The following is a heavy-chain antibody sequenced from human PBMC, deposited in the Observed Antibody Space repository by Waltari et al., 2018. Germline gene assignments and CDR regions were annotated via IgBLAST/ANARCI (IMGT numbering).Heavy chain of an antibody. Sequence: QVQLQESGPGLVKPSQTLSLTCTVSGGSISSGGYYWSWIRQHPGKGLEWIGYIYHSGSTYYNPSLKSRVTISVDRSKNQFSLKLSSVTAADTAVYYCARGKVTIFGVVITYWYFDLWGRGTLVTVSS. D-gene: IGHD3-3*01. CDR2: IYHSGST. V-gene: IGHV4-31*03. J-gene: IGHJ2*01. CDR1: GGSISSGGYY. CDR3: ARGKVTIFGVVITYWYFDL.